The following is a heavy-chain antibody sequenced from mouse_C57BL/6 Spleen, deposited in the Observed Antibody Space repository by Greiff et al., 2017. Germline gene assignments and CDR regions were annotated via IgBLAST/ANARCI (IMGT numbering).Heavy chain of an antibody. Sequence: EVKLQESGPGLVKPSQSLSLTCSVTGYSITSGYYWNWIRQFPGNKLEWMGYISYDGSNNYNPSLKNRISITRDTSKNQFFLKLNSVTTEDTATYCCARDLGTYFAYWGQGTLVTVSA. CDR2: ISYDGSN. CDR3: ARDLGTYFAY. CDR1: GYSITSGYY. D-gene: IGHD4-1*01. V-gene: IGHV3-6*01. J-gene: IGHJ3*01.